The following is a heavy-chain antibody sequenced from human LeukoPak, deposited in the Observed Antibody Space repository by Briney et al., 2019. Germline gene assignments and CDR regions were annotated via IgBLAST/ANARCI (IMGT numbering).Heavy chain of an antibody. J-gene: IGHJ4*02. CDR2: ISGSGGST. V-gene: IGHV3-23*01. Sequence: GGSLRLSCAASGFTFSSYGMSWVRQAPGKGLEWVSAISGSGGSTYYADSVRGRFTISRDNSKNTLYLQMNSLRAEDTAVYYCAKDPANYYGSGSYYRFDYWGQGTLVTVSS. CDR1: GFTFSSYG. D-gene: IGHD3-10*01. CDR3: AKDPANYYGSGSYYRFDY.